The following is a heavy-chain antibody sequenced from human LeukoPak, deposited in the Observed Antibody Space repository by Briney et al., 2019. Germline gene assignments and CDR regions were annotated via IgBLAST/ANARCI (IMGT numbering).Heavy chain of an antibody. CDR1: GGSISSSSYY. CDR2: MFYSGST. V-gene: IGHV4-39*07. J-gene: IGHJ4*02. CDR3: ATVTVAGPRFDY. Sequence: PSETLSLTCTVSGGSISSSSYYWGWIRQPPGKGLEWIGNMFYSGSTYYNPSLKSRVTMSVDTSKNQFSLKLSSVTAADTAVYSCATVTVAGPRFDYWGQGTVVTVSS. D-gene: IGHD6-19*01.